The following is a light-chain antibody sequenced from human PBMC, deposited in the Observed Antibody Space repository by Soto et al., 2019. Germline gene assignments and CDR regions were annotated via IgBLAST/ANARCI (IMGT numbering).Light chain of an antibody. V-gene: IGKV1-5*01. Sequence: IRMTKSPSSLSASEGDGVTITSRASQSSSTYLNWYQQKSGKAPKLLIFGASTLETGVPSRFSGSGSGTEFTLTISSLQPDDFATYYCQHYNSYSEAFGQGTKVDIK. CDR1: QSSSTY. CDR3: QHYNSYSEA. CDR2: GAS. J-gene: IGKJ1*01.